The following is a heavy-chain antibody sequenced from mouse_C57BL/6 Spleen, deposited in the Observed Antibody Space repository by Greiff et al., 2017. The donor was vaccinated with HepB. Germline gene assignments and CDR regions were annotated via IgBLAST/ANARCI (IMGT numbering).Heavy chain of an antibody. J-gene: IGHJ2*01. D-gene: IGHD4-1*02. Sequence: QVQLQQPGAELVKPGASVKVSCKASGYTFTSYWMHWVKQRPGQGLEWLGRIHPSDSDTNYNQKFKGKATFTVDKSPSTAYMQLSSLTSEDSAVYYCAPIPQLGQGYWGQGTTLTVSS. CDR2: IHPSDSDT. V-gene: IGHV1-74*01. CDR1: GYTFTSYW. CDR3: APIPQLGQGY.